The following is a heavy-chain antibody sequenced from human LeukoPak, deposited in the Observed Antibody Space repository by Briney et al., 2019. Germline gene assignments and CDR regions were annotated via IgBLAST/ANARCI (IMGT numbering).Heavy chain of an antibody. CDR2: IYPGDSDT. V-gene: IGHV5-51*01. CDR3: ARETPPDY. J-gene: IGHJ4*02. CDR1: GSPFTTYW. Sequence: GGPLDISLQAPGSPFTTYWIAWARRLHGKGREWMGIIYPGDSDTRYSPSFQGQVTISVDKSISTAYLQWSSLKASDTAMYYCARETPPDYWGQGTVVTVSS. D-gene: IGHD4-23*01.